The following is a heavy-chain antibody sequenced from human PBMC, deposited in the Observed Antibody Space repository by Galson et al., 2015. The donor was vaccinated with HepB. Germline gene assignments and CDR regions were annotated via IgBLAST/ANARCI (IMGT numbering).Heavy chain of an antibody. Sequence: TLSLTCTVSGGSISSGGYYWSWIRQHPGKGLERIGYIYYSGSTYYNPSLKSRVTISVDTSKNQFSLKLSSVTAADTAVYYCAGGKVLLGAFDIWGQGTMVTVSS. CDR3: AGGKVLLGAFDI. CDR1: GGSISSGGYY. J-gene: IGHJ3*02. D-gene: IGHD3-10*01. V-gene: IGHV4-31*03. CDR2: IYYSGST.